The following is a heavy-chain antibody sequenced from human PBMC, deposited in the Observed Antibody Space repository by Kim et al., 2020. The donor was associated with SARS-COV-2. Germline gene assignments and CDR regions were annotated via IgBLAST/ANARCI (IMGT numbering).Heavy chain of an antibody. Sequence: SETLSLTCTVSGGSISSYYWSWIRQPPGKGLEWIGYIYYSGSTNYNPSLKSRVTISVDTSKNQFPLKLSSVTAADTAVYYCARHIVVVTAIPNNWFDPWGQGTLVTVSS. CDR1: GGSISSYY. D-gene: IGHD2-21*02. J-gene: IGHJ5*02. CDR2: IYYSGST. CDR3: ARHIVVVTAIPNNWFDP. V-gene: IGHV4-59*13.